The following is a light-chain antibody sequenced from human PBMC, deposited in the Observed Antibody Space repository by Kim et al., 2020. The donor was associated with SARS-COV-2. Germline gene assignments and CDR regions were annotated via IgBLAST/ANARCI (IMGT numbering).Light chain of an antibody. Sequence: ASVGDGVTITCRASQGINRDLAWYQQRPGKVPKLLIYGASTVQSGVPSRFSGGGSGTDFTLTISGLQPEDVATYYCQKYNSAPWTFGQGTKVDIK. J-gene: IGKJ1*01. CDR2: GAS. V-gene: IGKV1-27*01. CDR3: QKYNSAPWT. CDR1: QGINRD.